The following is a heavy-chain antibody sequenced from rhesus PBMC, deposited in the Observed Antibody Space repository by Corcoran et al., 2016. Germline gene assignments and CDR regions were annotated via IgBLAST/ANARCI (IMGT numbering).Heavy chain of an antibody. CDR1: GCSFTNSW. CDR3: AKEGYINSLDV. D-gene: IGHD5-24*01. CDR2: IDPSDSDT. V-gene: IGHV5-2*01. J-gene: IGHJ5-2*02. Sequence: EVQLVQSGAEVKRPGESLKISCKTSGCSFTNSWIAWVRQTPGKGLEGRGAIDPSDSDTGYSPSFQGQVTISADKSISTAYLQWSSLKASDSATYYCAKEGYINSLDVWGRGVLVTVSS.